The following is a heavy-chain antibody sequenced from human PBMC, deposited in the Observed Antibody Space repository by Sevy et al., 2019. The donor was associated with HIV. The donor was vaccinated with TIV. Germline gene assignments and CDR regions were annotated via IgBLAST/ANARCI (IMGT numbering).Heavy chain of an antibody. Sequence: GGSLRLSCAASGFTLSDYDMNWVRQAPGKGLEWVSFISSRSSYIYYADSLKGRVTISRDNAYNSLFLQMHSLRAEDTAVYYCARAVDYYDSGGLYYWGQGALVTVSS. D-gene: IGHD3-22*01. J-gene: IGHJ4*02. CDR1: GFTLSDYD. CDR3: ARAVDYYDSGGLYY. V-gene: IGHV3-21*05. CDR2: ISSRSSYI.